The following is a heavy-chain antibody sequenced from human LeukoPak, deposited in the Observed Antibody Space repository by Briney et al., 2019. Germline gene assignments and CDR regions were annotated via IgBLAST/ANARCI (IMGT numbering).Heavy chain of an antibody. V-gene: IGHV4-61*02. CDR3: ARTLLSPRYAFDI. Sequence: TLSLTCTVSGGSISSGSYYWSWIRQPAGKGLEWIGRLYTSGSTSYNPSLKSRVTISVDTSKNQFSLKLSSVTAADTAVYYCARTLLSPRYAFDIWGQGTMVTVSS. CDR1: GGSISSGSYY. J-gene: IGHJ3*02. D-gene: IGHD3-10*01. CDR2: LYTSGST.